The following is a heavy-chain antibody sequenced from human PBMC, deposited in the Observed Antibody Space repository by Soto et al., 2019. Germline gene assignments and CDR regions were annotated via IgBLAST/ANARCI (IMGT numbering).Heavy chain of an antibody. J-gene: IGHJ4*02. V-gene: IGHV1-3*01. CDR1: GYTFTSYA. CDR3: ARGVAARLATFDY. Sequence: ASVKVSCKXSGYTFTSYAMHWVRQAPGQRLEWMGWINAGNGNTKYSQKFQGRVTITRDTSASTAYMELSSLRSEDTAVYYCARGVAARLATFDYWGQGTLVTVSS. CDR2: INAGNGNT. D-gene: IGHD6-6*01.